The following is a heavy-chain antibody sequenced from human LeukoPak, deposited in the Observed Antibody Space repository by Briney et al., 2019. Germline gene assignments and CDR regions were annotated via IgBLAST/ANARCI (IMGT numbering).Heavy chain of an antibody. D-gene: IGHD5-18*01. J-gene: IGHJ4*02. Sequence: ASVKFSCKASGYTFTSYGISWVRQAPAQGLEWMGWISAYNGNTNYAQKLQGRVTMTTDTSTSTAYLELRRLRSDDTAVYYCARTVFVYSYGERNHDYWGQGTLVTVSS. CDR1: GYTFTSYG. V-gene: IGHV1-18*01. CDR3: ARTVFVYSYGERNHDY. CDR2: ISAYNGNT.